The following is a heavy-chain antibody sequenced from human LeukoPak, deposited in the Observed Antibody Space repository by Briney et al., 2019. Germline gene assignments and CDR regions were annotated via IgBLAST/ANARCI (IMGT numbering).Heavy chain of an antibody. CDR1: GFTFSSYA. V-gene: IGHV3-23*01. CDR2: ISGSGGST. CDR3: AKDSTYYDILTGYSPFDY. Sequence: GGSLRLSCAASGFTFSSYAVSWVRQAPGKGLEWVSAISGSGGSTYYADSVKGRFTISRDNSKNTLYLQMNSLRAEDTAVYYCAKDSTYYDILTGYSPFDYWGQGTLVTVSS. D-gene: IGHD3-9*01. J-gene: IGHJ4*02.